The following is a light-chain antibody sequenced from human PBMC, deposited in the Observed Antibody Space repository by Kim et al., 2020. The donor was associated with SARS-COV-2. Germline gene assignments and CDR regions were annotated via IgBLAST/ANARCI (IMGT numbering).Light chain of an antibody. J-gene: IGKJ4*02. CDR3: QQHVNWPLT. V-gene: IGKV3-11*01. CDR2: DAS. Sequence: IVLTQSPATLSLSPGERATLSCRASQSVTNYLSWYQQKPGQAPTLLIYDASNRATGIPARFSGSGFATDFTLSISSLEPEDFAVYYCQQHVNWPLTFGGGTKVDIK. CDR1: QSVTNY.